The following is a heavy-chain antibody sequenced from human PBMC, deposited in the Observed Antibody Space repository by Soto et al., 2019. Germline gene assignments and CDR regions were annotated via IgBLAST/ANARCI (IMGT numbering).Heavy chain of an antibody. Sequence: GGSLRLSCAASGFTFSSYSMNWVRQAPGKGLEWVSSISGSSSTIYYADSVKGRFTISRDNAKNSLYLQMNSLRAEDTAVYYCARETTDYWGQGTLVTVSS. CDR3: ARETTDY. D-gene: IGHD1-7*01. J-gene: IGHJ4*02. V-gene: IGHV3-48*01. CDR2: ISGSSSTI. CDR1: GFTFSSYS.